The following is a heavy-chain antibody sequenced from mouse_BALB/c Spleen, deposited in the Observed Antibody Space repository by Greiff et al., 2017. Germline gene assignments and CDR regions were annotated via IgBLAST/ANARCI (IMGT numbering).Heavy chain of an antibody. CDR1: GFTFSSYG. CDR3: ASFPTGSFAY. D-gene: IGHD4-1*02. CDR2: ISSGGSYT. Sequence: EVMLVESGGDLVKPGGSLKLSCAASGFTFSSYGMSWVRQTPDKRLEWVATISSGGSYTYYPDSVKGRFTISRDNAKNTLYLQMSSLKSEDTAMYYCASFPTGSFAYWGQGTLVTVSA. J-gene: IGHJ3*01. V-gene: IGHV5-6*01.